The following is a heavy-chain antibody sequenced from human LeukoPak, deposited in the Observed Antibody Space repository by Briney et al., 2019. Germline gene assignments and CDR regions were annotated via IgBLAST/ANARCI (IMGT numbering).Heavy chain of an antibody. Sequence: SETLSLTCTVSGGSISSFYWSWIRQPPGKGLEWVGQIYYSGSTDYNPSLKSRVTISIDTSKNQFSLKLNSVTAADSAVYYCAAESERWLFRSWGQGTLVTVSS. D-gene: IGHD2-21*01. CDR1: GGSISSFY. CDR2: IYYSGST. V-gene: IGHV4-59*03. CDR3: AAESERWLFRS. J-gene: IGHJ4*02.